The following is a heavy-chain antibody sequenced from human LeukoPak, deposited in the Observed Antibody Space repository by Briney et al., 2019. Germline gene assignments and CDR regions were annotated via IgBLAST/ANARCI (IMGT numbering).Heavy chain of an antibody. Sequence: ASVKVSCKASGYTFTSYGISWVRQAPGQGLEWMGWISAYNGNTNYAQKLQGRVTMTTDTSTSTAYMELRSLRSDDTAVYYCARVKGRPGYDFWSGYYISDPHFDYWGQGTLVTVSS. J-gene: IGHJ4*02. V-gene: IGHV1-18*01. D-gene: IGHD3-3*01. CDR2: ISAYNGNT. CDR1: GYTFTSYG. CDR3: ARVKGRPGYDFWSGYYISDPHFDY.